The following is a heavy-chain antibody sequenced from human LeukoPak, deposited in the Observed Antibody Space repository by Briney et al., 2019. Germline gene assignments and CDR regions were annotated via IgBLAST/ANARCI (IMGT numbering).Heavy chain of an antibody. V-gene: IGHV3-23*01. D-gene: IGHD6-13*01. J-gene: IGHJ4*02. CDR2: ISGSGGST. Sequence: GGSLRLSCAASGFTFSTHAMSWVRQAPGKGLEWVSAISGSGGSTYYADSVRGRFTISRDNSKNTPYLQMNSLRAEDTSIYFCAKALEQETVIALDSWGQGTLVTVSS. CDR1: GFTFSTHA. CDR3: AKALEQETVIALDS.